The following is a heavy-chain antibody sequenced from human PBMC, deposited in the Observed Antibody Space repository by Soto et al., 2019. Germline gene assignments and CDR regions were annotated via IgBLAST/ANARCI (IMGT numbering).Heavy chain of an antibody. V-gene: IGHV6-1*01. CDR2: TYYRSKWQS. CDR3: ARLTGNSWLDS. CDR1: GDSVSSNDAT. D-gene: IGHD4-4*01. Sequence: QVQLQQSGPGLVKPSQTLSLTCAISGDSVSSNDATWDWIRQSPSRGLEWLGRTYYRSKWQSDYEVSVKSTIRITPDTSNHQLSLQLTSVAPDDTAVYYCARLTGNSWLDSWGQGTLVTVSS. J-gene: IGHJ5*01.